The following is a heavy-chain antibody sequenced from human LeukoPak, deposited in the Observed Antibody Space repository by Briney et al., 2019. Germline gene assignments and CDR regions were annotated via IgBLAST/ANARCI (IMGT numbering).Heavy chain of an antibody. D-gene: IGHD3-10*01. Sequence: GGSLRLSCAASGFTFSSYGMHWVRQAPGKGLEWVAVILSDGSKEFYTDSVKGRFTISRDNSKNTLYLQMNSLRAEDTAVYYCAKDDHYYGSRNWFDPWGQGTLVTVSS. V-gene: IGHV3-33*06. CDR2: ILSDGSKE. CDR1: GFTFSSYG. J-gene: IGHJ5*02. CDR3: AKDDHYYGSRNWFDP.